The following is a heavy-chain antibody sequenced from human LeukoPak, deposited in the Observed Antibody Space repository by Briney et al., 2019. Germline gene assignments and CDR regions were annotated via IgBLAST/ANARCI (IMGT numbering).Heavy chain of an antibody. D-gene: IGHD6-13*01. Sequence: SGGSLRLSCAASGFTFSSYAMTWVRQAPGRGLEWVSSIRGSGGSTYYADSVKGRFTISRDNSKNTLYLQMNSLRAEDTAVYYCAKDTAADGASYFDYWGQGTLVTVSS. V-gene: IGHV3-23*01. J-gene: IGHJ4*02. CDR2: IRGSGGST. CDR1: GFTFSSYA. CDR3: AKDTAADGASYFDY.